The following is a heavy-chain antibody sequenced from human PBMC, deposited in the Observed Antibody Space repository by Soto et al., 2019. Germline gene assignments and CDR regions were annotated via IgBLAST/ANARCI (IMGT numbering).Heavy chain of an antibody. CDR2: ISSSSSYI. V-gene: IGHV3-21*01. J-gene: IGHJ6*03. CDR3: ARVAVEAPYYYMDV. Sequence: GGSLRLSCAASGFTFSSYSMNWVRQAPGKGLEWVSSISSSSSYIYYADSVKGRFTISRDNAKNSLYLQMNSLRAEDTAVYYCARVAVEAPYYYMDVWGKGTTVTVSS. CDR1: GFTFSSYS.